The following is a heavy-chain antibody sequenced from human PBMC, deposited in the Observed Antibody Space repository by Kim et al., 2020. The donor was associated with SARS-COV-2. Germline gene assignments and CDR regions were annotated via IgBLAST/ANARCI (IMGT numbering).Heavy chain of an antibody. D-gene: IGHD6-13*01. J-gene: IGHJ5*02. V-gene: IGHV4-34*01. Sequence: SRVTIAVDTSKNQFSLKLSSVTAADTAVYYCARGVVRRATAAGTGNWFDPWGQGTLVTVSS. CDR3: ARGVVRRATAAGTGNWFDP.